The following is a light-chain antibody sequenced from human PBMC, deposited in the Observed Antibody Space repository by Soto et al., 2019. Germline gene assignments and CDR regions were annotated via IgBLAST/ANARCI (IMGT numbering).Light chain of an antibody. CDR2: EVT. V-gene: IGLV2-14*01. J-gene: IGLJ3*02. CDR1: SSDIGDYKY. Sequence: QSALTQPASVSGSPGQSITISCSGASSDIGDYKYVSWYQQHPGKAPKLMIYEVTNRPSGVSHRFSGSKSGNTASLTISGLQAEDEADYYCSSNTTSRSGVFGGGTKLTVL. CDR3: SSNTTSRSGV.